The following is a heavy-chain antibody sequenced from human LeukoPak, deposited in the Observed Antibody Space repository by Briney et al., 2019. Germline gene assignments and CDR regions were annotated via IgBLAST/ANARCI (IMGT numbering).Heavy chain of an antibody. Sequence: PGGSLRLSCAAPGFTFSVYSMNWVRQAPGKGLEWVSYMTSDMRTIYYADSVKGRFTISRDNAQKSLYLQMNSLRAEDTAVYFCARSVEASFDAWGQGTMVTVSS. D-gene: IGHD1-1*01. J-gene: IGHJ3*01. V-gene: IGHV3-48*01. CDR3: ARSVEASFDA. CDR2: MTSDMRTI. CDR1: GFTFSVYS.